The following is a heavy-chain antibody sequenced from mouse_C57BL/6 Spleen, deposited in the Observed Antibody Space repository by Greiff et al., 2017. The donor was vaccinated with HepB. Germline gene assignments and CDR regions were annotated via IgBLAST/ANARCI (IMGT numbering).Heavy chain of an antibody. V-gene: IGHV1-18*01. CDR1: GYTFTDYN. Sequence: VQLKESGPELVKPGASVKIPCKASGYTFTDYNMDWVKQSHGKSLEWIGDINPNNGGTIYNQKFKGKATLTVDKSSSTAYMELRSLTSEDTAVYYCARVNYAMDYWGQGTSVTVSS. J-gene: IGHJ4*01. CDR3: ARVNYAMDY. CDR2: INPNNGGT.